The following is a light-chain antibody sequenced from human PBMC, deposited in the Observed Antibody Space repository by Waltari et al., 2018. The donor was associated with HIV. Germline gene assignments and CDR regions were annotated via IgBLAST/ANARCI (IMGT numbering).Light chain of an antibody. CDR1: SFNIGRNY. V-gene: IGLV1-47*01. Sequence: QSVLTQPPSASGTPGQRVTISCSGSSFNIGRNYVSCYQQLTGTAPKVLIFRDNQRPSGVPDRFSGSKSGASASLAISGLRSEDEADYFCATWDDSLSGSYVFGPGTKVSVL. CDR2: RDN. J-gene: IGLJ1*01. CDR3: ATWDDSLSGSYV.